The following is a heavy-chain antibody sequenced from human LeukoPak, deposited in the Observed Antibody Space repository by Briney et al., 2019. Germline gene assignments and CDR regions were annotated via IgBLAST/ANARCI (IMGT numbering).Heavy chain of an antibody. CDR3: ARGRHCSGGSCYGWGNYYYYYYMDV. V-gene: IGHV4-34*01. CDR1: GGSFSGYY. J-gene: IGHJ6*03. Sequence: SGTLSLTCAVYGGSFSGYYWSWIRQPPGKGLEWIGEINHSGSTNYNPSLKSRVTISVDTSKNQFSLKLSSVTAADTAVYYCARGRHCSGGSCYGWGNYYYYYYMDVWGKGTTVTVSS. CDR2: INHSGST. D-gene: IGHD2-15*01.